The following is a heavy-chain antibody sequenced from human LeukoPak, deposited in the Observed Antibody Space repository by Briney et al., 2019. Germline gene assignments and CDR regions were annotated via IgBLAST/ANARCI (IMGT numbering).Heavy chain of an antibody. CDR2: LFHSGAT. Sequence: SGTLSLTCAVSGDSISNNFWWSWVRQPPGQGLEWIGELFHSGATNNNPSLKSRVTISVDKSKNHFSLELTSVTAADTAVYYCARVRHFLYDNRALPLPDAFDIWGQGTMVSVSS. D-gene: IGHD3-22*01. J-gene: IGHJ3*02. CDR1: GDSISNNFW. V-gene: IGHV4-4*02. CDR3: ARVRHFLYDNRALPLPDAFDI.